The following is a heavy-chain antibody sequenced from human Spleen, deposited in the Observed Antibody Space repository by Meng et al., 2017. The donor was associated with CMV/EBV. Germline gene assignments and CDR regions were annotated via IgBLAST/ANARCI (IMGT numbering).Heavy chain of an antibody. CDR2: IYYSGST. D-gene: IGHD3-10*01. Sequence: GSLRLSCTVSGGSISSYYWSWIRQPPGKGLEWIGYIYYSGSTNYNPSLKSRVTISVDTSKNQFSLKLSSVTAADTAVYYCARSYYGSGSYYVDYWGQGTLVTVSS. V-gene: IGHV4-59*01. J-gene: IGHJ4*02. CDR3: ARSYYGSGSYYVDY. CDR1: GGSISSYY.